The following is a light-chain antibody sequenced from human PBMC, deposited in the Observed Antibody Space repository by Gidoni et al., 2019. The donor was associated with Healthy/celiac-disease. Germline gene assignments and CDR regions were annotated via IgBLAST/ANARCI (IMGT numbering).Light chain of an antibody. CDR3: QQLNSYPST. CDR2: AAS. Sequence: DIQLTQSPSFLSASVGDRVTITCRASQGISSYLAWYQQKPGKAPKLLIYAASTLQSGVPSRFSGSGSGTEFTLTISSLQPEEFATYYCQQLNSYPSTFXXXTRLEIK. V-gene: IGKV1-9*01. CDR1: QGISSY. J-gene: IGKJ5*01.